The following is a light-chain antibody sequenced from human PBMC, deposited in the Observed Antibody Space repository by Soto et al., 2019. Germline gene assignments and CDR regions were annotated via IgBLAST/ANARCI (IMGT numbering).Light chain of an antibody. J-gene: IGLJ2*01. V-gene: IGLV2-23*01. Sequence: QSALTQPASVSGSPGQSITISCTGTSSDVGSYNLVSWYQQHPGKAPKLMLYEGSKRPSGVSNRFSGSKSGNTASLTISGLQAEDEADYYCCSYAGRSPVVFGGGTKLTVL. CDR3: CSYAGRSPVV. CDR2: EGS. CDR1: SSDVGSYNL.